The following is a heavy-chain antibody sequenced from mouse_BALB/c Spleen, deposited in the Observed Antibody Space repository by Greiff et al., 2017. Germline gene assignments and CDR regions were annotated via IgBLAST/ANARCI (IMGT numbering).Heavy chain of an antibody. J-gene: IGHJ3*01. CDR2: ISYSGST. Sequence: EVKLQESGPSLVKPSQTLSLTCSVTGDSITSGYWNWIRKFPGNKLEYMGYISYSGSTYYNPSLKSRISITRDTSKNQYYLQLNSVTTEDTATYYCARGIYYDYDWDGRPAYWGQGTLVTVSA. D-gene: IGHD2-4*01. CDR1: GDSITSGY. V-gene: IGHV3-8*02. CDR3: ARGIYYDYDWDGRPAY.